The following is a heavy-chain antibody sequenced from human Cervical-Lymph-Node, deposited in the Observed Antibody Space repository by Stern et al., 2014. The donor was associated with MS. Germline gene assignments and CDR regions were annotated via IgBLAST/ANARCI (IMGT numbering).Heavy chain of an antibody. Sequence: QVQLVQSGAEVKKPGASVKLSCKASGYTFTDYYIHWVRQAPGQGLEGRGMVNPSGSTTSYAQRFQDRITMTWDTSTSTVFMELGSVRSDDTAIYYCTRFYGDELLGFDYWGQGSQVTVSS. J-gene: IGHJ4*02. CDR3: TRFYGDELLGFDY. CDR1: GYTFTDYY. V-gene: IGHV1-46*01. CDR2: VNPSGSTT. D-gene: IGHD4-17*01.